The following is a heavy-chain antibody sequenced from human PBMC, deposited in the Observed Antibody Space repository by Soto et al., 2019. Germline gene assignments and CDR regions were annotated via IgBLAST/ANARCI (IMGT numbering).Heavy chain of an antibody. CDR1: GYSFTSYW. D-gene: IGHD6-6*01. V-gene: IGHV5-10-1*01. Sequence: GESLKISCKGSGYSFTSYWISWVRQMPGKGLEWMGRIDPSDSYTNYSPSFQGHVTISADKSISTAYLQWSSLKASDTAMYYCARHDHSSSRPYYYYGMGVWGQGTTVTVSS. J-gene: IGHJ6*02. CDR2: IDPSDSYT. CDR3: ARHDHSSSRPYYYYGMGV.